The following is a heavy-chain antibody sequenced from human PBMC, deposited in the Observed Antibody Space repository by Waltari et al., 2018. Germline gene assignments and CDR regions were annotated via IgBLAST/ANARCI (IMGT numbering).Heavy chain of an antibody. CDR1: GLPFRGDW. Sequence: EVQLVESGGGLVQPGGSLRIYCAASGLPFRGDWMTWVRQAPGKGLEWVANIKADGSEQYYVDSVKGRFTISRDNARNSLYLQMNSLIADDTGVYYCARGSAYYVRVWDYWGQGTLVTVSS. CDR2: IKADGSEQ. D-gene: IGHD3-16*01. CDR3: ARGSAYYVRVWDY. V-gene: IGHV3-7*03. J-gene: IGHJ4*02.